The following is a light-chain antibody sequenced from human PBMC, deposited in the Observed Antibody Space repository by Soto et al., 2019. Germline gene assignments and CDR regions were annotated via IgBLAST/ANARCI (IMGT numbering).Light chain of an antibody. CDR2: DAS. CDR1: QSVSSNY. V-gene: IGKV3-20*01. Sequence: EVVLTQSPGTLSLSPGERATLSCRASQSVSSNYLAWYQQKPGQAPRLLIYDASSRATGIPDRFSGSGSGIDFTLTISGLEPEDFVVYYCHQYGSSPRTFGQGTKVDIK. J-gene: IGKJ1*01. CDR3: HQYGSSPRT.